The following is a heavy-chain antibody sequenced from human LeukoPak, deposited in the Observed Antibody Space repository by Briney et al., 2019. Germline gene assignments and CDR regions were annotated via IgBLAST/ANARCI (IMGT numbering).Heavy chain of an antibody. Sequence: GGSLRLSCAASGFTFSSYWMSWVRQAPGKGLEWVANIKQDGSEKYYVDSVKGRFTISRDNAKNSLYLQMNSLRAEDTAVYYCARDEFSGIAVAGDDAFDIWGQGTMVTVSS. CDR2: IKQDGSEK. D-gene: IGHD6-19*01. CDR3: ARDEFSGIAVAGDDAFDI. J-gene: IGHJ3*02. CDR1: GFTFSSYW. V-gene: IGHV3-7*01.